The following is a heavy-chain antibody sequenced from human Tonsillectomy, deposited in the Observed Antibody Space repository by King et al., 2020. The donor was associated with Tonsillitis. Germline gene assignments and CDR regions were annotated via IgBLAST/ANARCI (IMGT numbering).Heavy chain of an antibody. CDR3: ATEGERSGYRPSYY. CDR2: IKEDGREK. D-gene: IGHD3-22*01. CDR1: GFSFRANW. Sequence: VQLVESGGGLVQPGGSLRLSCAVSGFSFRANWMTWVRQTPNKGLEWGANIKEDGREKYYVDSVKGRFTISRDNAKNSVYLQMNSLRAEDTAVYYCATEGERSGYRPSYYWGQGTLVTVS. V-gene: IGHV3-7*03. J-gene: IGHJ4*02.